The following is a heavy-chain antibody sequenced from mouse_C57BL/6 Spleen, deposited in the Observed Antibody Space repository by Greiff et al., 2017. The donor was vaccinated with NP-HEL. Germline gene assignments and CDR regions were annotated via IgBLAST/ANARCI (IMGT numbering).Heavy chain of an antibody. CDR1: GYAFSSSW. CDR2: IYPGDGDT. V-gene: IGHV1-82*01. J-gene: IGHJ2*01. CDR3: ARSGPLYFDY. D-gene: IGHD3-1*01. Sequence: QVQLKQSGPELVKPGASVKISCKASGYAFSSSWMNWVKQRPGKGLEWIGRIYPGDGDTNYNGKFKGKATLTADKSSSTAYMQLSSLTSEDSAVYSCARSGPLYFDYWGQGTTLTVSS.